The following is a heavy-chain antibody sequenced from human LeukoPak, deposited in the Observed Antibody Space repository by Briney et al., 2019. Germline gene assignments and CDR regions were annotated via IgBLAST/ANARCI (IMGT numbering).Heavy chain of an antibody. D-gene: IGHD6-13*01. CDR3: ARDPRHLGSSWYHHEAFDI. CDR2: IYTSGST. CDR1: GGSISSGSYY. Sequence: SETLSLTCTVSGGSISSGSYYWSWIRQPAGKGLEWIGRIYTSGSTNYNPSLKSRVTISVDTSKNQFSLKLSSVTAADTAVYYCARDPRHLGSSWYHHEAFDIWGQGTMVTVSS. V-gene: IGHV4-61*02. J-gene: IGHJ3*02.